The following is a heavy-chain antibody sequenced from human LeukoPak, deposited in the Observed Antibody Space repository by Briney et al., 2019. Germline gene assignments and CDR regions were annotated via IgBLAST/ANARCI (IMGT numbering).Heavy chain of an antibody. D-gene: IGHD3-9*01. J-gene: IGHJ4*02. CDR1: GFTFSSYA. CDR3: ARGALRYFDWSTESPFDY. Sequence: PGGSLRLSCAASGFTFSSYAMHWVRQAPGKGLEWVAVISYDGSNKYYADSEKGRFTISRDNSKNTLYLQMNSLKAEDTAVYYCARGALRYFDWSTESPFDYWGQGTLVTVSS. V-gene: IGHV3-30-3*01. CDR2: ISYDGSNK.